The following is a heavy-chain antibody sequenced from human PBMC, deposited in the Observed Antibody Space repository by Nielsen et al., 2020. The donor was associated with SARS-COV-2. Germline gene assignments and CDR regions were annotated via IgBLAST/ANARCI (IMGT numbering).Heavy chain of an antibody. Sequence: GESLKISCAASGFTFHSYAMNWVRQAPGKGLEWVAAISGSGDSTYYADSVRGRFTISRDNPKNTLYLKSRNTLYLQMNSLGAEDTAVYYCAKDFGDWNGYDYWGQGTLVTVSS. CDR2: ISGSGDST. D-gene: IGHD1-1*01. J-gene: IGHJ4*02. CDR3: AKDFGDWNGYDY. V-gene: IGHV3-23*01. CDR1: GFTFHSYA.